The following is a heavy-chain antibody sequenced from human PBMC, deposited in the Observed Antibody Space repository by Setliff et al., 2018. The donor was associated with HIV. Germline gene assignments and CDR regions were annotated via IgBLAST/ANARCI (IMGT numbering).Heavy chain of an antibody. V-gene: IGHV4-59*08. CDR3: ARHGRSYDSGRWYNWFDS. Sequence: LSLTCTVSGGSISDTYYTWIRQTPGKGLEWIGLMHVSRETNYDPSLESRVTISMDTSKNQFSLKLSSVTAADTALYFCARHGRSYDSGRWYNWFDSWGQGTPVTVSS. CDR1: GGSISDTY. D-gene: IGHD3-10*01. J-gene: IGHJ5*01. CDR2: MHVSRET.